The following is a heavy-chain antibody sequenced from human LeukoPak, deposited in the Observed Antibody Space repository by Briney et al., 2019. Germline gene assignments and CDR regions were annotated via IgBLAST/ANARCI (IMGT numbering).Heavy chain of an antibody. J-gene: IGHJ4*02. Sequence: PGGSLRLSCAASGFTFSSYGMHWVRQAPGKGLEWVAFIRYDGSNKYYADSVKGRFTISRDNSKNTLYLQMHSLRAEDTAVYYCASLGYSSSWYRGVVDYWGQGTLVTVSS. CDR3: ASLGYSSSWYRGVVDY. CDR1: GFTFSSYG. D-gene: IGHD6-13*01. CDR2: IRYDGSNK. V-gene: IGHV3-30*02.